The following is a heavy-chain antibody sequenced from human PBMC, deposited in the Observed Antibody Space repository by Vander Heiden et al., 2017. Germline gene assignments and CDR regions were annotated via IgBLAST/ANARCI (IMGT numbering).Heavy chain of an antibody. J-gene: IGHJ4*02. CDR2: IRGSADTT. Sequence: EVQLLESGGGLVQPGGSLRLSCAASGFTFSTYAMSWVRQAPGKGLEWVSGIRGSADTTYYADSVRGRFTISRDSSKNTLYLQMNRLRDEDTAVYYCAKDLIGSYPDYFDYWGQGTLVTVSS. CDR1: GFTFSTYA. D-gene: IGHD2-8*01. V-gene: IGHV3-23*01. CDR3: AKDLIGSYPDYFDY.